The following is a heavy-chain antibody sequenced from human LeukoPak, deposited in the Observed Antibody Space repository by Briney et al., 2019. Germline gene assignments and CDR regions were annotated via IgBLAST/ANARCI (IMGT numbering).Heavy chain of an antibody. J-gene: IGHJ5*02. Sequence: ASVKVSCKASGYTSTSYAMHWVRQAPGQRLEWMGIINPSGGSTSYAQKFQGRVTMTRGTSTSTVYMELSSLRSEDTAVYYCARGDGSGSYLNWFDPWGQGTLVTVSS. CDR1: GYTSTSYA. D-gene: IGHD3-10*01. CDR2: INPSGGST. CDR3: ARGDGSGSYLNWFDP. V-gene: IGHV1-46*01.